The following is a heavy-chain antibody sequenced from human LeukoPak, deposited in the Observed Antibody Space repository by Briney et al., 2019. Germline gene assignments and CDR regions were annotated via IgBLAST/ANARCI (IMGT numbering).Heavy chain of an antibody. CDR2: ISYDGSNK. J-gene: IGHJ4*02. CDR1: GFTVSSNY. V-gene: IGHV3-30*03. CDR3: ARDRKPGYSYGYDY. Sequence: PGGSLRLSCAASGFTVSSNYMSWVRQAPGKGLEWVAVISYDGSNKYYADSVKGRFTISRDNSKNTLYLQMNSLRAEDTAVYYCARDRKPGYSYGYDYWGQGTLVTVSS. D-gene: IGHD5-18*01.